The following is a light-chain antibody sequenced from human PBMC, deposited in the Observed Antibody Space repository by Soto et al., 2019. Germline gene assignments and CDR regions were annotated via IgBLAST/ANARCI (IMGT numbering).Light chain of an antibody. J-gene: IGKJ1*01. CDR1: QSVSSK. CDR3: QHYNDWPPTWT. V-gene: IGKV3-15*01. CDR2: GAS. Sequence: EIVMTQSPATLSVSPGERANLSCRASQSVSSKIAWYQQKPGQAPRVLIYGASTRATGIPARFSGSGSGTEFTLTISSLQSEDFAVYYCQHYNDWPPTWTFGQGTRVEIK.